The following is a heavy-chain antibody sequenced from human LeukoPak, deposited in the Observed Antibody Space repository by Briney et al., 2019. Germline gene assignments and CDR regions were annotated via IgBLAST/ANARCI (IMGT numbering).Heavy chain of an antibody. Sequence: GGSLRLSCAASGFNFEDFTMHWVRQAPGKGLEWVSAISGSGGSTYYADSVKGRFTISRDNSKNTLYLQMNSLRAEDTAVYYCAKDRMEEEWERGNDAFDIWGQGTMVTVSS. CDR1: GFNFEDFT. CDR3: AKDRMEEEWERGNDAFDI. D-gene: IGHD1-1*01. J-gene: IGHJ3*02. CDR2: ISGSGGST. V-gene: IGHV3-23*01.